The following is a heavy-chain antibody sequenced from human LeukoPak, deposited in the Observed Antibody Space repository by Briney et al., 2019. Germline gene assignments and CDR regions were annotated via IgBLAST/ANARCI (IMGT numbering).Heavy chain of an antibody. CDR1: GFRFSSYW. Sequence: GGSLRLSCTASGFRFSSYWMHWVRRAPGKGLEWVSSISISSNYIYYTDSVKGRFTISRDNAKNSLYLQMNSLRAEDTAVYYCARGSRFGVVERDAFDIWGQGTMVTVSS. CDR3: ARGSRFGVVERDAFDI. V-gene: IGHV3-21*01. D-gene: IGHD3-3*01. CDR2: ISISSNYI. J-gene: IGHJ3*02.